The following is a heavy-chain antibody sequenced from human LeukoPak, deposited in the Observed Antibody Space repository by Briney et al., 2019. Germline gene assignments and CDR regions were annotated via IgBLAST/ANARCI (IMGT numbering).Heavy chain of an antibody. CDR1: GFTFSSYW. D-gene: IGHD2-15*01. CDR3: ARGGGLYV. V-gene: IGHV3-7*03. CDR2: INNNGNVN. Sequence: GGSLRLSCAASGFTFSSYWMNWARQAPGKGLEWVASINNNGNVNYYVDSVKGRFTISRDNAKNSLYLQMSNLSAEDPAVYFFARGGGLYVCGQGATVTVSS. J-gene: IGHJ6*02.